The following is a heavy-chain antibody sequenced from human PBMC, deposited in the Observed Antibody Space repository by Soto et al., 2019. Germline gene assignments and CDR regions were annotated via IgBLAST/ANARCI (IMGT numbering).Heavy chain of an antibody. CDR1: GFTFGDYA. V-gene: IGHV3-49*03. Sequence: GGSMRLSCTASGFTFGDYAMSWFRQAPGKGLEWVGFIRSKAYGGTTEYAASVKGRFTISRDDSKSIAYLQMNSLKTEDTAVYYCTRDQVEADTAMVMPLYYYYYMDVWGKGTTVTVSS. D-gene: IGHD5-18*01. CDR2: IRSKAYGGTT. CDR3: TRDQVEADTAMVMPLYYYYYMDV. J-gene: IGHJ6*03.